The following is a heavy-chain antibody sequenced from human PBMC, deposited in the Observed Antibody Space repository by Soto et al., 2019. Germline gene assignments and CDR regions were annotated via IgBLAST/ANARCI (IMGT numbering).Heavy chain of an antibody. V-gene: IGHV3-23*01. J-gene: IGHJ4*02. CDR3: AKGSYYDFWSGQEDYYFDY. Sequence: GGSLRLSCAASGFTFSSYTMSWVRQAPGKGLEWVSAISGSGGSTYYADSVKGRFTISRDNSKNTLYLQMNSLRAEDTSVYYCAKGSYYDFWSGQEDYYFDYWGQGNLGTASS. D-gene: IGHD3-3*01. CDR1: GFTFSSYT. CDR2: ISGSGGST.